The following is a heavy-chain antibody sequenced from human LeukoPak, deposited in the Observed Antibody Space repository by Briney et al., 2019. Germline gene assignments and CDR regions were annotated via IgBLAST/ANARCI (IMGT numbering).Heavy chain of an antibody. Sequence: ASVKVSCKASGYTFTGYYMHWVRQAPGQGLEWMGWINPNSGGTNYAQKFQGRVTMTRDTSISTAYMELSRLRSDDTAVYYCARTRGSGYLYYFDSWGQATLVTVSS. CDR2: INPNSGGT. V-gene: IGHV1-2*02. CDR1: GYTFTGYY. CDR3: ARTRGSGYLYYFDS. D-gene: IGHD3-3*01. J-gene: IGHJ4*02.